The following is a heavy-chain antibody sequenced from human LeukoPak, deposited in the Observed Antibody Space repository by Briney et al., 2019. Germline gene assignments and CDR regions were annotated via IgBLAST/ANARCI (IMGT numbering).Heavy chain of an antibody. V-gene: IGHV3-74*01. D-gene: IGHD3-22*01. J-gene: IGHJ4*02. CDR3: AITYYYDSGGYPVN. CDR1: GFTFRSYW. CDR2: INSDGSST. Sequence: PGGSLRLSXAASGFTFRSYWMHWVRQAPGKGLVWVSRINSDGSSTSYADSVKGRFTISRDNAKNTLYLQMNSLRAEDTAVYYCAITYYYDSGGYPVNWGQGTLVTVSS.